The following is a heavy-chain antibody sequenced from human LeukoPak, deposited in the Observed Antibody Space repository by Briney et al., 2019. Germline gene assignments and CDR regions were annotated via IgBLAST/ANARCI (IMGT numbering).Heavy chain of an antibody. D-gene: IGHD1-1*01. V-gene: IGHV4-34*01. CDR2: INHSGST. CDR3: AQYIRDSGTYNFDH. J-gene: IGHJ4*02. Sequence: SETLSLTCAVYGGSLSGYYWSWIRQPPGKGLEWIGEINHSGSTNYNPSLKSRVTISVDASRNQFSLRLSSVTAADTAIYYCAQYIRDSGTYNFDHWGQGNLVTVSS. CDR1: GGSLSGYY.